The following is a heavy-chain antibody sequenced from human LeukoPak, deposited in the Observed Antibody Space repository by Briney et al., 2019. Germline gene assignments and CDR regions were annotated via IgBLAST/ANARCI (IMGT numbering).Heavy chain of an antibody. D-gene: IGHD1-26*01. CDR2: IGGSGTST. J-gene: IGHJ4*02. CDR1: GFTFSSYG. V-gene: IGHV3-23*01. CDR3: AKLVGATDY. Sequence: GGSLRLSXAASGFTFSSYGMSWVRQAPGKGLEWVSAIGGSGTSTYYADSVKGRFTTSRDNSKNTLYLQMNSLRAEDTAVYYCAKLVGATDYWGQGTLVTVSS.